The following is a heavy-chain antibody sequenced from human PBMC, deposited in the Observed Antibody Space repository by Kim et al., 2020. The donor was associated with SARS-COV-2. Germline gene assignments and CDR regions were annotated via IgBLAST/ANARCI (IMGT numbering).Heavy chain of an antibody. Sequence: GGSLGLSCAASGFTFSSYGMHWVRQAPGKGLEWVAVISYDGSNKYYADSVKGRFTISRDNSKNTLYLQMNSLRAEDTAVYYCAKEDSYGRFCLDYWGQGTLVTVSS. J-gene: IGHJ4*02. CDR3: AKEDSYGRFCLDY. CDR2: ISYDGSNK. D-gene: IGHD5-18*01. CDR1: GFTFSSYG. V-gene: IGHV3-30*18.